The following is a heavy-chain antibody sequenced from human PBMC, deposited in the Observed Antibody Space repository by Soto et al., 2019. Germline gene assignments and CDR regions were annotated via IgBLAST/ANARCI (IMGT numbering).Heavy chain of an antibody. D-gene: IGHD5-18*01. Sequence: SETLSLTCTVSGGSISSGDYYWSWIRQPPGKGLEWIGYIYYSGSTYYNPSLKSRVTISVDTSKNQFSLKLSSVTAADTAVYYCAKGKVGTAMVIDSWGQGTLVTVSS. CDR3: AKGKVGTAMVIDS. V-gene: IGHV4-30-4*01. CDR2: IYYSGST. CDR1: GGSISSGDYY. J-gene: IGHJ4*02.